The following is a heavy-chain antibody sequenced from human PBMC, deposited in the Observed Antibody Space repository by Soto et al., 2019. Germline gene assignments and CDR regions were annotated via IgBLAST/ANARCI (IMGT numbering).Heavy chain of an antibody. J-gene: IGHJ4*02. D-gene: IGHD3-3*01. CDR3: ARNMKIIWSGYYKGYYFDY. CDR1: GGSISSYY. Sequence: PSETLSLTCTVSGGSISSYYWSWIRQPPGKGLEWIGYIYYSGSTNYNPSLKSRVTISVDTSKNQFSLKLSSVTAAGTAVYYCARNMKIIWSGYYKGYYFDYWGQGTLVTVSS. V-gene: IGHV4-59*01. CDR2: IYYSGST.